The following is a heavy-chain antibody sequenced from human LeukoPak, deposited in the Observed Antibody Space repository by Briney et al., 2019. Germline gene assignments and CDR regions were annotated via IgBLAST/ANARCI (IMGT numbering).Heavy chain of an antibody. Sequence: SETLSLTCAVYGGSFSGYYWSWIRQPPGKGLEWIGEINHSGSTNYNPSLKSRVTISVDTSENQFSLKLSSVTAADTAVYYCERVAEFGDLDYWGQGTLVTVSS. V-gene: IGHV4-34*01. CDR1: GGSFSGYY. J-gene: IGHJ4*02. CDR2: INHSGST. CDR3: ERVAEFGDLDY. D-gene: IGHD3-16*01.